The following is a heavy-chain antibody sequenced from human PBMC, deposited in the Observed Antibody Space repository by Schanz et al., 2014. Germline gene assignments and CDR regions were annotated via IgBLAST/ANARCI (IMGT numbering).Heavy chain of an antibody. CDR1: GFTFSSSG. CDR3: VKDLGGSSSSWYSHFDH. D-gene: IGHD6-13*01. CDR2: IRYTGGNK. J-gene: IGHJ4*02. Sequence: QVQLVESGGGVVQPGGSLRLSCVASGFTFSSSGMHWVRQAPGKGLEWVAFIRYTGGNKYYPDSVKGRFTISRDNSKNTVYLQMTSLRAEATAVYHCVKDLGGSSSSWYSHFDHWGLGTLVTVSS. V-gene: IGHV3-30*02.